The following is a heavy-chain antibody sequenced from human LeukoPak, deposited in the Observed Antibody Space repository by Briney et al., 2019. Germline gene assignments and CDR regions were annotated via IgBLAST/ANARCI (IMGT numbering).Heavy chain of an antibody. D-gene: IGHD3-16*01. V-gene: IGHV3-23*01. CDR2: ISRSGEST. CDR3: AKDYAVGSIDY. J-gene: IGHJ4*02. Sequence: GGSLRLSCAASGFTFSGFAMSWIRRAPGKGLEWVSSISRSGESTFYADSVRGRFTISRDNSKNTVSLQMESLRAEDTALYYCAKDYAVGSIDYWGQGTLVTVSS. CDR1: GFTFSGFA.